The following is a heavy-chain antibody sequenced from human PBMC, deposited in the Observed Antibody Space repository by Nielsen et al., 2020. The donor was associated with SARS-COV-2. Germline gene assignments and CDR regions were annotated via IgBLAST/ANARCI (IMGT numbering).Heavy chain of an antibody. Sequence: ASVKVSCKASGYTFTSYAMHWVRQAPGQRLEWMGWINAGNGNTKYSQKFQGRVTITRDTSASAAYMELSSLRSEDTAVYYCARAIETGYSYGVIGMDVWGQGTTVTVSS. D-gene: IGHD5-18*01. CDR2: INAGNGNT. CDR3: ARAIETGYSYGVIGMDV. V-gene: IGHV1-3*01. J-gene: IGHJ6*02. CDR1: GYTFTSYA.